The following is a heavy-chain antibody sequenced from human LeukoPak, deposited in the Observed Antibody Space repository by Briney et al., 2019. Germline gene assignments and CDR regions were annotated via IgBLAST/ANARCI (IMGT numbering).Heavy chain of an antibody. V-gene: IGHV3-7*01. CDR2: IKQDRSEK. CDR1: GFTFSSYW. Sequence: GGSLRLSCAASGFTFSSYWMSWVRQAPGKGLEWVANIKQDRSEKYYVDSVKGRFTISRDNAKNSLYLQMNSLRAEDTAVYYCARDPYSGGYGDYYYYYMDLWGQGTTVTISS. D-gene: IGHD1-26*01. J-gene: IGHJ6*03. CDR3: ARDPYSGGYGDYYYYYMDL.